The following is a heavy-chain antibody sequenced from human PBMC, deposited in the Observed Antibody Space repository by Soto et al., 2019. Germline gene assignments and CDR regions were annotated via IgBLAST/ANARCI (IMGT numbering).Heavy chain of an antibody. CDR1: GFTFSSYG. Sequence: QVQLVESGGGVVQPGRSLRLSCAASGFTFSSYGMHWVRQAPGKGLEWVAVIWYDGSNKYYADSVKGRFTISRDNSKNTLYLQMNSLRAEDTAVYYCASGIYGDLTYYYYYYMDVWGKGTTVTVSS. J-gene: IGHJ6*03. CDR2: IWYDGSNK. V-gene: IGHV3-33*01. D-gene: IGHD4-17*01. CDR3: ASGIYGDLTYYYYYYMDV.